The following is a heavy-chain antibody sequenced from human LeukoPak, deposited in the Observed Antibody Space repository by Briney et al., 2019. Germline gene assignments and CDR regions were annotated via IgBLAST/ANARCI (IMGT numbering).Heavy chain of an antibody. CDR1: GFTFSSYA. J-gene: IGHJ5*02. CDR2: ISGGGGST. D-gene: IGHD1-1*01. Sequence: PGGSLRLSCAASGFTFSSYAMTWVRQAPGMGLEWVSTISGGGGSTYYADSVKGRFTISRDNSKNTLYLQMNNLRAEDTAVYYCAKDHRVGQLPLLPWSQGTLVTVSS. CDR3: AKDHRVGQLPLLP. V-gene: IGHV3-23*01.